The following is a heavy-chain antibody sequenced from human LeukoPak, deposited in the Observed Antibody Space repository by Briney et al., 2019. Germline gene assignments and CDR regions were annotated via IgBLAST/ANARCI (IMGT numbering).Heavy chain of an antibody. V-gene: IGHV4-39*01. Sequence: PGGTLRLSCAASGFTFSNSGMSWVRQPPGKGLEWIGSIYYSGSTYYNPSLKSRVTISVDTSKNQFSLKLSSVTAADTAVYYCARHWAGRMAAGDWGQGTLVTVSS. CDR3: ARHWAGRMAAGD. J-gene: IGHJ4*02. CDR1: GFTFSNSG. D-gene: IGHD5-24*01. CDR2: IYYSGST.